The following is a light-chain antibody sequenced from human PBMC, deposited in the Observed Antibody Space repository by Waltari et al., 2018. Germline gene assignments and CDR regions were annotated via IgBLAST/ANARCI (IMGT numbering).Light chain of an antibody. J-gene: IGLJ7*01. V-gene: IGLV2-8*01. CDR3: SSYAGTNIL. CDR1: SSDLGGYNF. CDR2: DVT. Sequence: QAALTQPPSVSGSPGQSVTISCTGSSSDLGGYNFVSWYQQHPDKAPKLMIYDVTKRPSGVSGRFSGSKSGNTASLAISGLQSDDEADYYCSSYAGTNILFGGGTRLTVL.